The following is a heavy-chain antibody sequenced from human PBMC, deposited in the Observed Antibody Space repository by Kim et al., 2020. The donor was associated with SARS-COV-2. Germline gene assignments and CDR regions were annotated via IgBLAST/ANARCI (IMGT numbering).Heavy chain of an antibody. CDR3: ARDRSQGYYFDY. CDR2: T. D-gene: IGHD1-26*01. V-gene: IGHV1-18*01. J-gene: IGHJ4*02. Sequence: TNYAQKLQGRDTMTTDTSTSTAYMELRSLRSDDTAVYYCARDRSQGYYFDYWGQGTLVTVSS.